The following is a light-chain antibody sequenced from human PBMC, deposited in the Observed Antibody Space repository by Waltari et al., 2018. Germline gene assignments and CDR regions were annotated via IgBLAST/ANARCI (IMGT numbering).Light chain of an antibody. CDR3: QVWDSSSVVFGGGSSVI. CDR2: DDS. CDR1: NIGTKS. J-gene: IGLJ2*01. Sequence: SYVVTQTPSVSVAPGQTASITCGGTNIGTKSVHWYQQKPGQAPVLVVYDDSDRPSGIPERFSGSNSGNTATLTISSVEAGDEADYYCQVWDSSSVVFGGGSSVIFGGGTSLTVL. V-gene: IGLV3-21*02.